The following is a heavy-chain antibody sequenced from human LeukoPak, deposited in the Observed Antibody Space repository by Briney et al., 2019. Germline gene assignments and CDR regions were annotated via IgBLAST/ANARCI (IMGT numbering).Heavy chain of an antibody. CDR3: AKLPSYYYGSGSFVDAFDI. Sequence: PGGSLRLSCAASGFTFSSYAMSWVRQAPGKGLEWVSVISGSGGSTYYADSVKGRFTISRDNSMNTLYLQMNSLRAEDTAVYYCAKLPSYYYGSGSFVDAFDIWGQGTMVTVSS. D-gene: IGHD3-10*01. J-gene: IGHJ3*02. CDR1: GFTFSSYA. V-gene: IGHV3-23*01. CDR2: ISGSGGST.